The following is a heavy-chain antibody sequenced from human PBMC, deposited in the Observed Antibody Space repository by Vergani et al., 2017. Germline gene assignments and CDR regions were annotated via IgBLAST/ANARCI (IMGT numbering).Heavy chain of an antibody. V-gene: IGHV4-34*01. CDR2: IYYSGST. J-gene: IGHJ4*02. Sequence: QVQLQQWGAGLLKPSETLSLTCAVYGGSFSGYYWSWIRQPPGKGLEWIGYIYYSGSTYYNPSLKSRVTISVDTSKNQFSLKLSSVTAADTAVYYCARGRWELLVGAEDYWGQGTLVTVSS. CDR1: GGSFSGYY. CDR3: ARGRWELLVGAEDY. D-gene: IGHD1-26*01.